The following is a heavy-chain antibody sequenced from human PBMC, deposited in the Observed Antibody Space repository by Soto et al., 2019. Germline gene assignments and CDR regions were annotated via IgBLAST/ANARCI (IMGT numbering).Heavy chain of an antibody. CDR2: VFHSGST. CDR1: RGSINSGGYY. V-gene: IGHV4-31*03. J-gene: IGHJ5*02. D-gene: IGHD3-16*01. CDR3: ARGGGEDNYFGP. Sequence: QVQLQESGPGLLKPSQTLSLTCTVSRGSINSGGYYWHWIRQHPGKGLEWIGYVFHSGSTYYNPSFRSRVTTSMDTSKNQFSLNLSSATAADTAIYYCARGGGEDNYFGPWGQGTLVTVSS.